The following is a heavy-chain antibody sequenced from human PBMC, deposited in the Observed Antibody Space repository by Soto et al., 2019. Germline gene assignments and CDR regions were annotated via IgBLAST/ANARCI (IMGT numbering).Heavy chain of an antibody. J-gene: IGHJ6*02. D-gene: IGHD6-13*01. CDR1: GGTFSSYT. CDR3: ARGRIAAARTPNYYYYGMDV. V-gene: IGHV1-69*02. CDR2: IIPILGIA. Sequence: SVKVSCKASGGTFSSYTISWVRQAPGQGLEWMGRIIPILGIANYAQKFQGRVTITADKSTSTAYMELSSLRSEDTAVYYCARGRIAAARTPNYYYYGMDVWGQGTTVTVSS.